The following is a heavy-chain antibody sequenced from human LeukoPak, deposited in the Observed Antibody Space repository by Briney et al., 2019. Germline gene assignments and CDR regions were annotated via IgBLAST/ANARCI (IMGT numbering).Heavy chain of an antibody. V-gene: IGHV4-4*07. D-gene: IGHD1-1*01. Sequence: PSETLSLTCTVSGGSISSYYWSWIRQPAGKGLEWIGRIHTSGSTNYNPSLKSRVTMSVDTSKNQFSLKLSSVTAADTAVYYCARDPSEETAPTGFDYWGQGTLVTVSS. CDR2: IHTSGST. CDR1: GGSISSYY. CDR3: ARDPSEETAPTGFDY. J-gene: IGHJ4*02.